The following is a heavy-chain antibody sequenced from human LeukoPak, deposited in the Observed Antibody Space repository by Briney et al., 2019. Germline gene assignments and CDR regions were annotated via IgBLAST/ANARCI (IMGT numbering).Heavy chain of an antibody. Sequence: GGSLRLSCAASGFIVSSYYMSWVRQAPGRGLEWVSVIYSGGSTYYAESVKGRFTISRDNSKNTLYLQMNSLRAEDTAVYYCARDIDYWGQGTLVTVSS. V-gene: IGHV3-53*01. J-gene: IGHJ4*02. CDR2: IYSGGST. CDR1: GFIVSSYY. CDR3: ARDIDY.